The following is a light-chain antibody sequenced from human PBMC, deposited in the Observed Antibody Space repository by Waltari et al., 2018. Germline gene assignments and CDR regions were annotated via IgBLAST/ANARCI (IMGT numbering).Light chain of an antibody. V-gene: IGLV2-14*02. CDR1: SHAGWAYNL. J-gene: IGLJ3*02. Sequence: SPPPQSSSASCSPGPSTTPSSTATSHAGWAYNLFCWYQHHPGRAPKLILSGVTKRPSGISDRFSGSKSGNTASLTISGLQAEDEADYYCTSYTRSRTRVFGGGTKVTVL. CDR3: TSYTRSRTRV. CDR2: GVT.